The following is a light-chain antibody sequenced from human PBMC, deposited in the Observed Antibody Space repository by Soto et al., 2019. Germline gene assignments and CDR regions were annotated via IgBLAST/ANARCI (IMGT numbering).Light chain of an antibody. J-gene: IGKJ4*01. CDR2: AAS. V-gene: IGKV1-9*01. CDR1: QDISTN. CDR3: QQLDSFPLT. Sequence: DIQLTQSPSFLSASVGDRVTITCRASQDISTNLVWYQQEPGKGPKLLIYAASTLHSGVPSRFSGSGSGTEFTLTISSLQPEDFATYFGQQLDSFPLTFGGGTKGELK.